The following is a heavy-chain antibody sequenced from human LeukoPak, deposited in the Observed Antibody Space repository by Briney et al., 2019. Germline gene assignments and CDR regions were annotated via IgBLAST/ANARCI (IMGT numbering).Heavy chain of an antibody. Sequence: ASVKVSCKASGGTFSSYAISWERQAPGQGLEWMGRIIPIFGIANYAQKFQGRVTITADKSTSTAYMELSSLRFEDTAVYYCASIPVAAAASDYWGQGTLVTVSS. CDR3: ASIPVAAAASDY. CDR2: IIPIFGIA. V-gene: IGHV1-69*04. D-gene: IGHD6-13*01. J-gene: IGHJ4*02. CDR1: GGTFSSYA.